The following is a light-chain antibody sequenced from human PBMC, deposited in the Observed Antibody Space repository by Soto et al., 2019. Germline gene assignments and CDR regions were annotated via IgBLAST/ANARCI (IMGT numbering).Light chain of an antibody. J-gene: IGLJ1*01. CDR1: TSNIGTNT. CDR2: TND. V-gene: IGLV1-44*01. CDR3: ATWDDSVYV. Sequence: QSVLTQPPSASGTPGQRVTISCSGSTSNIGTNTVNWFQHVPGSAPKLLIYTNDQRPSGVPDRFSGSWSGTSASLAISGLQSEDEADYYCATWDDSVYVLGTGTKVTVL.